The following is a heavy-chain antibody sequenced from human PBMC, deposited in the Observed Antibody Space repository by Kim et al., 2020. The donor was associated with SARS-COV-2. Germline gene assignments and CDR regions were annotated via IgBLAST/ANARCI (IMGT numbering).Heavy chain of an antibody. J-gene: IGHJ6*02. CDR2: IIPIFGTA. CDR3: ARAPRTQRGFNYYYGMDV. CDR1: GGTFSSYA. Sequence: SVKVSCKASGGTFSSYAISWVRQAPGQGLEWMGGIIPIFGTANYAQKFQGRVTITADESTSTAYMELSSLRSEDTAVYYCARAPRTQRGFNYYYGMDVWGQGTTVTVSS. V-gene: IGHV1-69*13. D-gene: IGHD2-2*01.